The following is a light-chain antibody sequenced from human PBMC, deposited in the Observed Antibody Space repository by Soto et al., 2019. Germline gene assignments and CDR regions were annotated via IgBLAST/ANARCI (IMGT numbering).Light chain of an antibody. CDR1: QSVLYSSNNKNY. V-gene: IGKV4-1*01. J-gene: IGKJ2*01. CDR2: RAS. CDR3: QQYYNTLYT. Sequence: DIVMTQSPDSLAVSLGERATINCKSSQSVLYSSNNKNYLAWYQQKPGQPPKLLIYRASTRESGVPDRFSGSGSGTDFTLTISSLQAEDVAVYYCQQYYNTLYTFGQGTKLEIK.